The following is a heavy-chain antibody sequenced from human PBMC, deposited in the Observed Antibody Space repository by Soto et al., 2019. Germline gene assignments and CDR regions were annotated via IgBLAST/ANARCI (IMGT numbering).Heavy chain of an antibody. CDR3: ARSHDYEVL. D-gene: IGHD4-17*01. Sequence: PSETLSLTCAVYGGSFSGYYWSWIRQPPGKGLEWIGEINHSGSTNYNPSLKSRVTISVDTSKNQFSLKLSSVTAADTAVYYCARSHDYEVLWGQGTLVTVSS. V-gene: IGHV4-34*01. CDR1: GGSFSGYY. J-gene: IGHJ4*02. CDR2: INHSGST.